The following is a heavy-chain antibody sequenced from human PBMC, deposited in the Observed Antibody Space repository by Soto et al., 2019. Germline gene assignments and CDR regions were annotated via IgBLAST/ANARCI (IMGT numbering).Heavy chain of an antibody. D-gene: IGHD2-8*02. J-gene: IGHJ4*02. V-gene: IGHV4-30-4*02. CDR1: GASISSGDYF. CDR3: ARDHGWWSFDY. Sequence: SETLSLTCTVSGASISSGDYFWSWIRQSPGKGLQWIGYIYDSGSSYYNPSLKSRVNISVDTSKTQFSLKLTSVTAADTAVYYCARDHGWWSFDYWGQGALVTVSS. CDR2: IYDSGSS.